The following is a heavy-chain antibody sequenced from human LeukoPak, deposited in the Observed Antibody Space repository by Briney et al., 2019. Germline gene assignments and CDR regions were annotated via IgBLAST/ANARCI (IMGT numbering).Heavy chain of an antibody. V-gene: IGHV4-34*01. CDR2: INHSGST. CDR1: GGSFSGYY. D-gene: IGHD2-8*01. CDR3: ARVSGYCSDGVCRFDY. J-gene: IGHJ4*02. Sequence: SETLSLTCAVYGGSFSGYYWSWIRQPPGKGLEWIGEINHSGSTNYNPSLKSRVTISVDTSKNQFSLKLRSVTAADTAVYYCARVSGYCSDGVCRFDYWDQGALVTVSS.